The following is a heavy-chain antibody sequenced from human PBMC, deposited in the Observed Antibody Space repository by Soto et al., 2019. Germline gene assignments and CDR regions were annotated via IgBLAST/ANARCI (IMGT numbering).Heavy chain of an antibody. CDR3: ARPSGGSYPGSRVFDY. Sequence: ASVKVSCKASGVTFTRQDMRWVRQAPGQGLEWMGGIIPIFGTPQYAEKFQDRVTITADESTSTAYMELSSLTSEDTAVYYCARPSGGSYPGSRVFDYWGRGTLVTVSS. D-gene: IGHD3-10*01. CDR1: GVTFTRQD. V-gene: IGHV1-69*13. CDR2: IIPIFGTP. J-gene: IGHJ4*02.